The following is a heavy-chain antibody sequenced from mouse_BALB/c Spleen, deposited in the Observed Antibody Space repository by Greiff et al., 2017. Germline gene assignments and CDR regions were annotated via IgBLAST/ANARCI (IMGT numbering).Heavy chain of an antibody. D-gene: IGHD2-4*01. CDR1: GFTFTDYY. CDR2: IRNKANGYTT. V-gene: IGHV7-3*02. Sequence: EVQLVESGGGLVQPGGSLRLSCATSGFTFTDYYMSWVRQPPGKALEWLGFIRNKANGYTTEYSASVKGRFTISRDNSQSILYLQMNTLRAEDSATYYCARVRLRYFDVWGAGTTVTVSS. J-gene: IGHJ1*01. CDR3: ARVRLRYFDV.